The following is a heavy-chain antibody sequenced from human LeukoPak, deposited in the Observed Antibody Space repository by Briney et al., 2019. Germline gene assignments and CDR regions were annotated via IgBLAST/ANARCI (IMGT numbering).Heavy chain of an antibody. D-gene: IGHD3-22*01. Sequence: GGSLRLSCAASGFTFSSYSVNWVRQAPGKGLEWVSSISSSSSYIYYADSVKGRFTISRDNAKNSLYLQMNSLRAEDTAVYYCARAGNFDSGGYYYGIDYWGQGTLVTVSS. CDR2: ISSSSSYI. CDR3: ARAGNFDSGGYYYGIDY. CDR1: GFTFSSYS. J-gene: IGHJ4*02. V-gene: IGHV3-21*01.